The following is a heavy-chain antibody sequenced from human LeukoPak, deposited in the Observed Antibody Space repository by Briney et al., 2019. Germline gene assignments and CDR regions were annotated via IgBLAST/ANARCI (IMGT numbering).Heavy chain of an antibody. CDR1: GGSFSGYY. D-gene: IGHD1-26*01. CDR3: GGYQWGMDV. V-gene: IGHV4-34*01. CDR2: INHSGST. Sequence: PSETLSLTCAVYGGSFSGYYWSWIRQPPGKGLEWIGEINHSGSTNYNPSLKSRVTISVDTSKNQFSLKLSSVTAADTAVYYCGGYQWGMDVWGKGTTVTVSS. J-gene: IGHJ6*04.